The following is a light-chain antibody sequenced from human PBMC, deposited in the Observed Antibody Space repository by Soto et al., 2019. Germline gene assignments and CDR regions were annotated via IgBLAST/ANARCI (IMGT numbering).Light chain of an antibody. Sequence: IGLTQSPGTLSLSPGERASLSCRASQKISSSYLAWYLQKPSQAPRFLIYGASSRATGIPDRFSASGSGTDFTLTISRVEPEDFAVYYCQQYGGTPPITFGQGTRLEIK. J-gene: IGKJ5*01. V-gene: IGKV3-20*01. CDR2: GAS. CDR3: QQYGGTPPIT. CDR1: QKISSSY.